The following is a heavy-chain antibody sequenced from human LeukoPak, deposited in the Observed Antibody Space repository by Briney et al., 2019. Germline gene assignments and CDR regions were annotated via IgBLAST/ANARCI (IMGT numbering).Heavy chain of an antibody. V-gene: IGHV4-4*07. CDR3: ARGAGPFDY. D-gene: IGHD3-16*01. CDR1: GGSISSGY. J-gene: IGHJ4*02. Sequence: SEPLSLTCTVSGGSISSGYWSWIRQSAGKGLEWIGRMYASGTTNYNPSLKSRATMSLDTSKNQLSLRLKSVTAADTAVYYCARGAGPFDYWGQGTLVTVSS. CDR2: MYASGTT.